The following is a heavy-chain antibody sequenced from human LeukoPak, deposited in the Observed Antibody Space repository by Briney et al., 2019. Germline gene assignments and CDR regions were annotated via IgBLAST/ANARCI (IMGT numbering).Heavy chain of an antibody. V-gene: IGHV1-18*01. CDR2: ISTYDHDT. D-gene: IGHD4-23*01. Sequence: GASVKVSCKASGYTFTNYGISWVRQAPGQGLEWMAWISTYDHDTNYAQKLQGRVTMTTDTSTSTAYMELRSLRSDDTAVYYCARAAPDYGGGFDYWGQGTLVTVSS. J-gene: IGHJ4*02. CDR1: GYTFTNYG. CDR3: ARAAPDYGGGFDY.